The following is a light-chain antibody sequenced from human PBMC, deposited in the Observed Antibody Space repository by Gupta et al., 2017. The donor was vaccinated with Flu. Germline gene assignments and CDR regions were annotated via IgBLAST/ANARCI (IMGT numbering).Light chain of an antibody. CDR2: KAS. J-gene: IGKJ1*01. V-gene: IGKV1-5*03. CDR3: QQYNSPVT. CDR1: QSISSW. Sequence: DIQMTQSPSTLSASVGDRVTITCRASQSISSWLAWYQQKPGKAPKLLIYKASSLESGVPSRFSGSGSGTEFTLTISSLQHDDFATYYCQQYNSPVTFGQGTKVEIK.